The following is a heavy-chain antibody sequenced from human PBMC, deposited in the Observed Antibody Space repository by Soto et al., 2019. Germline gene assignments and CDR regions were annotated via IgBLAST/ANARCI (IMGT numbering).Heavy chain of an antibody. Sequence: QVQLVESGGGLVKPGGSLRLSCAASGFTFSDHYMSWIRQAPGMGLAWVAYISGSGFPIYNADSVKGRFTISRDNAKNSLYLQMDGLRAEDTAVYYGGRKTLSAAGSDNYGLDGWGRGTTVAVSS. CDR3: GRKTLSAAGSDNYGLDG. CDR1: GFTFSDHY. J-gene: IGHJ6*02. V-gene: IGHV3-11*01. CDR2: ISGSGFPI. D-gene: IGHD6-13*01.